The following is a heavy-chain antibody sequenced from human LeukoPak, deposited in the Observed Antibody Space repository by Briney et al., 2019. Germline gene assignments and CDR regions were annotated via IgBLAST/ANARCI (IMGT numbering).Heavy chain of an antibody. Sequence: SVKVSCKASGATFSSYAISWVRQAPGQGLEWMGRIIPIFGTANYAQKFQGRVTITTDGSTSTAYMELSSLRSEDTAVYYCARGVRGPYSSSWYYFDYWGQGTLVTVSS. CDR2: IIPIFGTA. CDR3: ARGVRGPYSSSWYYFDY. CDR1: GATFSSYA. V-gene: IGHV1-69*05. D-gene: IGHD6-13*01. J-gene: IGHJ4*02.